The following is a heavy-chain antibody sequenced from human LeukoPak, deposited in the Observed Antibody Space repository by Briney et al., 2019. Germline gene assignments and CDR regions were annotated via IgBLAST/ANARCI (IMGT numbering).Heavy chain of an antibody. J-gene: IGHJ4*02. D-gene: IGHD6-25*01. CDR3: ASIAAAASFDY. V-gene: IGHV1-2*02. CDR2: INPNSGGT. Sequence: ASVKVSCKASGYTFTGYYMHWVRQAPGQGLEWMGWINPNSGGTNYAQKFQGRVTMTRDTSISPAYMEVSRLRSDDPAVYYCASIAAAASFDYWGQGTLVTVSS. CDR1: GYTFTGYY.